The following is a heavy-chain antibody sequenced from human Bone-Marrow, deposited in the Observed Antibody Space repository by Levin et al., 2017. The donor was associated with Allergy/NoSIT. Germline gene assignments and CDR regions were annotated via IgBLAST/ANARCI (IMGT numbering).Heavy chain of an antibody. CDR2: ISGSGGST. Sequence: GESLKICCAASGFTFSSYAMSWVRQAPGKGLEWVSAISGSGGSTYYADSVKGRFTISRDNSKNTLYLQMNSLRAEDTAVYYCAKEAGTRGYYYYCYYMDVWGKGTTVTVSS. CDR1: GFTFSSYA. CDR3: AKEAGTRGYYYYCYYMDV. V-gene: IGHV3-23*01. J-gene: IGHJ6*03. D-gene: IGHD6-13*01.